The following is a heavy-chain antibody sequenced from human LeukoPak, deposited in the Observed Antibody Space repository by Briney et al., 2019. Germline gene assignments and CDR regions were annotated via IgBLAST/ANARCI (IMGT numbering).Heavy chain of an antibody. V-gene: IGHV3-53*01. CDR2: VYSGGST. J-gene: IGHJ6*02. CDR3: ARDESGYYDSSGYYYYGMDV. CDR1: GFTVSSNY. Sequence: GGSLRLSCAASGFTVSSNYISWVRPAPGKGMEWGSVVYSGGSTYYADYVKGRFTISRDNSKNTLYLQMNSVRADDTAVYYCARDESGYYDSSGYYYYGMDVWGQGTTVTVSS. D-gene: IGHD3-22*01.